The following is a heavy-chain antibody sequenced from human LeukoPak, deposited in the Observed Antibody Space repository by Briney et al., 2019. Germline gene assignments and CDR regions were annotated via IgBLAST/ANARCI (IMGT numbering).Heavy chain of an antibody. V-gene: IGHV3-48*03. Sequence: PGRSLRLSCAASGFTFSSYEMNWVRQAPGKGLEWVSYISSSGSTIYYADSVKGRFTISRDNAKNSLYLQMNSLRAEDTAVYYCARESYGSGSYYTVDYWGQGTLVTVSS. CDR2: ISSSGSTI. D-gene: IGHD3-10*01. CDR3: ARESYGSGSYYTVDY. J-gene: IGHJ4*02. CDR1: GFTFSSYE.